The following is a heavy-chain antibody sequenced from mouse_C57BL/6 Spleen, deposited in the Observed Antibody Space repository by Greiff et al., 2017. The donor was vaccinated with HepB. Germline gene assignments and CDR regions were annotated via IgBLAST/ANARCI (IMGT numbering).Heavy chain of an antibody. CDR3: ARSGHYYGSSNYAMDY. CDR1: GYAFSSYW. J-gene: IGHJ4*01. CDR2: IYPGDGDT. Sequence: VQLQQSGAELVKPGASVKISCKASGYAFSSYWMNWVKQRPGKGLEWIGQIYPGDGDTNYNGKFKGKATLTADKTSSPAYMQLSSLTSEDSAVYFCARSGHYYGSSNYAMDYWGQGTSVTVSS. V-gene: IGHV1-80*01. D-gene: IGHD1-1*01.